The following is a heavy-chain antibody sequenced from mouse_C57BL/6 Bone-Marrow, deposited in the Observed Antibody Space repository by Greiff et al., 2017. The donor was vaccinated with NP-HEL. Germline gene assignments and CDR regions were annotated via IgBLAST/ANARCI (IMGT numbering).Heavy chain of an antibody. CDR1: GYAFTNYL. CDR3: AREGIYYGFAY. CDR2: INPGSGGT. Sequence: QVQLKQSGAELVRPGTSVKVSCKASGYAFTNYLIEWVKQRPGQGLEWIGVINPGSGGTNYNEKFKGKATLTADKSSSTAYMQLSSLTSEDSAVYFCAREGIYYGFAYWGQGTLVTVSA. V-gene: IGHV1-54*01. D-gene: IGHD1-1*01. J-gene: IGHJ3*01.